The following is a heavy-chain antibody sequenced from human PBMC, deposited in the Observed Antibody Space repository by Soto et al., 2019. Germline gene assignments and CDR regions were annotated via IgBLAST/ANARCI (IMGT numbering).Heavy chain of an antibody. CDR1: GGSISSYY. J-gene: IGHJ6*02. CDR2: IYYSGST. V-gene: IGHV4-59*01. D-gene: IGHD6-13*01. Sequence: QVQLQESGPGLVKPSETLSLTCTVSGGSISSYYWSWIRQPPGKGLEWIGYIYYSGSTNYNPSLKSRVTISVDTFKNQFSLKLSSVTAADTAVYFCARTPGIAAAGTQNYYYYGMDVWGQGTTVTVSS. CDR3: ARTPGIAAAGTQNYYYYGMDV.